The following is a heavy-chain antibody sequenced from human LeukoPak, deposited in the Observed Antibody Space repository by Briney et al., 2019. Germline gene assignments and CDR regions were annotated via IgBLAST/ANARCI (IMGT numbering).Heavy chain of an antibody. V-gene: IGHV4-59*12. CDR3: ARDSGGIDY. J-gene: IGHJ4*02. Sequence: SETLSLTCTVSGGSISSYYWSWIRQPPGKGLEWIGYIYYSGSTNYNPSLKSRVTISVDTSKNQFSLKLSSVTAADTAVYYCARDSGGIDYWGQGTLVTVSS. CDR1: GGSISSYY. D-gene: IGHD2-15*01. CDR2: IYYSGST.